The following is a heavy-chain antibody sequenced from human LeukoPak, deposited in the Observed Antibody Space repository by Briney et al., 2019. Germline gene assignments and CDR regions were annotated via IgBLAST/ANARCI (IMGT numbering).Heavy chain of an antibody. D-gene: IGHD1-26*01. J-gene: IGHJ5*02. CDR2: IYYSGST. CDR3: AGRPNRNRIVGARWFDP. CDR1: GGSISSSSYY. V-gene: IGHV4-39*07. Sequence: SETLSLTCTVSGGSISSSSYYWGWIRQPPGKGLEWIGSIYYSGSTYYNPSVKSRVTISVDTSKNQFSLKLSSVTAADTAVYYCAGRPNRNRIVGARWFDPWGQGTLVTVSS.